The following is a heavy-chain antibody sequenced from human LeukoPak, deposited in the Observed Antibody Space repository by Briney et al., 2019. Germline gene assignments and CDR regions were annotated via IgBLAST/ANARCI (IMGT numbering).Heavy chain of an antibody. D-gene: IGHD3-9*01. J-gene: IGHJ6*04. V-gene: IGHV4-59*01. CDR3: ARFRDVLGYYYAMDV. CDR2: VFYSGST. Sequence: SETLSLTCSVSGGSISSDYWSWIRQPPGKGLEWIGYVFYSGSTNYNPSFKSRVTISIDTSKTQFSLKLSSVIAADTAVYYCARFRDVLGYYYAMDVWGKGTRVTVSS. CDR1: GGSISSDY.